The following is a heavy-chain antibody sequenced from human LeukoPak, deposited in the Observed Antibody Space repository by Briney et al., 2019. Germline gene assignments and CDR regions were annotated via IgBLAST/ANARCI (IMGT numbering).Heavy chain of an antibody. CDR3: ARDRDSSGWYTPFDY. J-gene: IGHJ4*02. CDR2: MNPNSGNT. Sequence: ASVKVSCKASGYTFTSYDINWVRQATGQGLEWMGWMNPNSGNTGYAQKFQGRVTMTRNTSISTAYMELRSLRSDDTAVYYCARDRDSSGWYTPFDYWGQGTLVTVSS. V-gene: IGHV1-8*01. D-gene: IGHD6-19*01. CDR1: GYTFTSYD.